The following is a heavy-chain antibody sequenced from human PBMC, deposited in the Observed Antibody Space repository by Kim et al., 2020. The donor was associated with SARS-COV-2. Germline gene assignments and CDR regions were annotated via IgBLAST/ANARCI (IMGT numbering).Heavy chain of an antibody. CDR3: ARGPWVTTYRAKYYFDY. J-gene: IGHJ4*01. V-gene: IGHV4-34*01. D-gene: IGHD4-17*01. CDR2: IKHSGST. Sequence: SETLSLTCAVYGGSFSGYYWSWIRQLPGKGLEWIGEIKHSGSTNYNPSLKSRVTISVDTSKNQFSLKLSSVTAADTAVYYFARGPWVTTYRAKYYFDYWG. CDR1: GGSFSGYY.